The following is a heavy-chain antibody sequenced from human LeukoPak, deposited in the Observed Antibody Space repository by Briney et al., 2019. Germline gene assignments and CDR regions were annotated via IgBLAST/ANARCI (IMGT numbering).Heavy chain of an antibody. J-gene: IGHJ4*02. V-gene: IGHV3-48*03. CDR1: GFTFSSYE. Sequence: GGSLRLSCAASGFTFSSYEMNWVRQAPGKGLEWVSYISSSGRTIYYADSVKGRFTISRDNAKNSLYLQMNSLRAEDTAVYYCAREDGDGYDSSGSFDYWGQGTLVTVSS. D-gene: IGHD3-22*01. CDR2: ISSSGRTI. CDR3: AREDGDGYDSSGSFDY.